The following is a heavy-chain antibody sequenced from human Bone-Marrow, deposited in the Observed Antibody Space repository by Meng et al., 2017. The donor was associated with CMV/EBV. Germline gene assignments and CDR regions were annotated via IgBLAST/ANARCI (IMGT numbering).Heavy chain of an antibody. Sequence: GESLKISCAASGFSFSTYAMHWVRQAPGKGLEWVALILYDGSNKYYADSVKGRFTISRDSSKNTLYLQMNSLRTEDTAMYYCAKAASYDSGSYADYWGQGTLVTVS. CDR1: GFSFSTYA. CDR2: ILYDGSNK. CDR3: AKAASYDSGSYADY. D-gene: IGHD3-10*01. J-gene: IGHJ4*02. V-gene: IGHV3-30-3*01.